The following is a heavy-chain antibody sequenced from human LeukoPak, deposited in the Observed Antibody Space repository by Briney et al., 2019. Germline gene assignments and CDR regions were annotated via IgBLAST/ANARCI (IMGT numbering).Heavy chain of an antibody. D-gene: IGHD3-22*01. CDR2: IWYDGSNK. V-gene: IGHV3-33*01. CDR3: ARGVQHYYDSSGYYPRYYFDY. J-gene: IGHJ4*02. Sequence: GRSLRLSCAASGFTFSSYGMHWVRQAPGEGLEWVAVIWYDGSNKYYADSVKGRFTISRDNSKNTLYLQMNSLRAEDTAVYYCARGVQHYYDSSGYYPRYYFDYWGQGTLVTVSS. CDR1: GFTFSSYG.